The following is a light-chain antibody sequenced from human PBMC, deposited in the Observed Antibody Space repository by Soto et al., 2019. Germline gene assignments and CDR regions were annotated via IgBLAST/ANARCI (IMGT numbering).Light chain of an antibody. CDR3: QQRSNWPPIT. CDR2: GTF. CDR1: QSVGSRF. V-gene: IGKV3D-20*02. Sequence: EIVLTQSPGTLSLTPGERATLSCRASQSVGSRFLAWYQQKPGQARGLLISGTFSRATGTSDRFSDSGSGTDFTLTISRLEPEDFAVYYCQQRSNWPPITFGQGRLLE. J-gene: IGKJ5*01.